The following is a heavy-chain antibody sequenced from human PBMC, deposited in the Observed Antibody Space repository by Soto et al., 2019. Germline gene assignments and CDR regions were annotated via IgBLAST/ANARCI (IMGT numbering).Heavy chain of an antibody. Sequence: PSETLSLTCAVSGDSISSTFWWTWVRQPPGKGLEWIGEVYHSGSTRYNPSLKSRFTISADTPNNHFSLRLSFVTAADTVFFYFGRQPGHCGSTTCFGYYSVDVWGQGTTVTVSS. CDR2: VYHSGST. D-gene: IGHD2-2*01. CDR1: GDSISSTFW. V-gene: IGHV4-4*02. CDR3: GRQPGHCGSTTCFGYYSVDV. J-gene: IGHJ6*02.